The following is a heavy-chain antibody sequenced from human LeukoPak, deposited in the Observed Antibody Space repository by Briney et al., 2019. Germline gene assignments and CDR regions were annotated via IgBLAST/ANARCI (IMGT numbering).Heavy chain of an antibody. V-gene: IGHV3-7*04. CDR3: ARFGLRYYYAMDV. CDR2: IKQGGNEK. J-gene: IGHJ6*02. Sequence: PGGSLRLSCAASEFTFSNYWMSWVRQAPGKGLEWVANIKQGGNEKYYVDSVRGRFNISRDDAKNSLYLQMNSLRAEDTAIYYYARFGLRYYYAMDVWGQGTTVTVSS. CDR1: EFTFSNYW. D-gene: IGHD3-16*01.